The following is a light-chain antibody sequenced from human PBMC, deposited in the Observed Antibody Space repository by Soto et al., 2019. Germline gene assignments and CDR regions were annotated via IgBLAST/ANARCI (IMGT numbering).Light chain of an antibody. CDR3: QQYENLPYT. CDR2: DIS. CDR1: QVISNY. J-gene: IGKJ2*01. V-gene: IGKV1-33*01. Sequence: DIQMTQSASSLSASVGGRVTITCQASQVISNYLNWYQQKPGKAPKLLIYDISTLEIGVPSRFSGSGSGTDFTFTITGLQPEDIATYYCQQYENLPYTFGQGTKVDI.